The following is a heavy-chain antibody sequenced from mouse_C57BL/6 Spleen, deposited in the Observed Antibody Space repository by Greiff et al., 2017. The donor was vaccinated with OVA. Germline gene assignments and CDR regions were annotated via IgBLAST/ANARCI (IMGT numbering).Heavy chain of an antibody. V-gene: IGHV1-52*01. CDR3: ARGVGYSAWFAY. J-gene: IGHJ3*01. D-gene: IGHD2-3*01. CDR1: GYTFTSYW. Sequence: QVQLQQPGAELVRPGSSVKLSCKASGYTFTSYWMHWVKQRPIQGLEWIGNIDPSDSETHYNQKFKDKATLTVDKSSSTAYMQLSSLTSEDSAVYYCARGVGYSAWFAYWGQGTLVTVSA. CDR2: IDPSDSET.